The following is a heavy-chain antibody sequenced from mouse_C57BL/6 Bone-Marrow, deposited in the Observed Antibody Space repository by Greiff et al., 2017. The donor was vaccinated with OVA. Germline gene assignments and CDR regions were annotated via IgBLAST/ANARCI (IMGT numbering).Heavy chain of an antibody. CDR3: ANRLRRDY. CDR2: INPSSGYT. CDR1: GYTFTSYW. D-gene: IGHD1-3*01. J-gene: IGHJ2*01. V-gene: IGHV1-7*01. Sequence: VQLQQPGAELVKPGASVKLSCKASGYTFTSYWMHWVKQRPGQGLEWIGYINPSSGYTKYNQKFKDKATLTADKSSSTAYMQLSSLTYEDSAVYYCANRLRRDYWGQGTTLTVSS.